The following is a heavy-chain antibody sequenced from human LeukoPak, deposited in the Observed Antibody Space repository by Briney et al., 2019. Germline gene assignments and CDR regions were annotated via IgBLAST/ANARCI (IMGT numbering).Heavy chain of an antibody. CDR3: ARDELPADGMDD. V-gene: IGHV3-33*01. J-gene: IGHJ6*02. CDR2: IWYDGSNK. D-gene: IGHD1-7*01. CDR1: GFTFSSYG. Sequence: GRSLRLSCAASGFTFSSYGMHWVRQAPGKGLEWVAVIWYDGSNKYYADSVKGRFTVSRDNSKNTLYLQMNSLRAEDTAVYYCARDELPADGMDDWGQGTTVTVSS.